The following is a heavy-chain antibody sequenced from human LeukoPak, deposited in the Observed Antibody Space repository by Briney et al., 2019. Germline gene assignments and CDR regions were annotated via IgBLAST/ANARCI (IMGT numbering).Heavy chain of an antibody. J-gene: IGHJ4*02. D-gene: IGHD6-6*01. CDR2: MNPNSGNT. Sequence: GASVKVSCKASGYTFTNYDINWVRQATGQGLEWMGWMNPNSGNTGYAQELQGRVTITRNTSISTAYMELSSLRSEDTAVYYCARAFRAARRSGYYFDYWGQGTLVTVSS. CDR3: ARAFRAARRSGYYFDY. CDR1: GYTFTNYD. V-gene: IGHV1-8*03.